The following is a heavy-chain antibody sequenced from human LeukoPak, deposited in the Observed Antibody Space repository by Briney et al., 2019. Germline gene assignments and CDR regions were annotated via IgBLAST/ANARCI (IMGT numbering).Heavy chain of an antibody. J-gene: IGHJ6*02. D-gene: IGHD6-13*01. CDR2: IKSKTDGGTT. Sequence: GGSLRLSCAASGFTFSNAWMSWVRQAPGKGLEWVGRIKSKTDGGTTDYAAPVKGRFTISRDNAKNSLYLQMNSLRAEDTAVYYCAREAAADPYYYYGMDVWGQGTTVTVSS. V-gene: IGHV3-15*01. CDR1: GFTFSNAW. CDR3: AREAAADPYYYYGMDV.